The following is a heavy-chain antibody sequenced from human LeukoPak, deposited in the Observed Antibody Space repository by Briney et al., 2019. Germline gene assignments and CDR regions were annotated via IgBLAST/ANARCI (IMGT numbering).Heavy chain of an antibody. D-gene: IGHD4-11*01. CDR2: ISSNGGST. V-gene: IGHV3-64*01. J-gene: IGHJ6*03. Sequence: GGSLRLSCAASGFTFSSYAMHWVRQAPGKGLEYVSAISSNGGSTYYANSVKGRFTISRDNSKNTLYLQMGSLRAEDMAVYYCARDALSTVTTRHYYYYMDVWGKGTTVTISS. CDR1: GFTFSSYA. CDR3: ARDALSTVTTRHYYYYMDV.